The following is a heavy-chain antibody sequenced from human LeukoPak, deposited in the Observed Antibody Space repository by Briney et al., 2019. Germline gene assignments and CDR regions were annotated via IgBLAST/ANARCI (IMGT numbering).Heavy chain of an antibody. J-gene: IGHJ4*02. CDR1: GFTFSSYA. CDR2: ISYDGSSK. D-gene: IGHD2-2*01. Sequence: GGSLRLSCAASGFTFSSYAMHWVRQAPGKGLEGVAVISYDGSSKYYADSVKGRFTISRDNSKNTLYLQMNSLRAEDTAVYYCARDRGYCSSTSCFGGYFDYWGQGTLVTVSS. CDR3: ARDRGYCSSTSCFGGYFDY. V-gene: IGHV3-30-3*01.